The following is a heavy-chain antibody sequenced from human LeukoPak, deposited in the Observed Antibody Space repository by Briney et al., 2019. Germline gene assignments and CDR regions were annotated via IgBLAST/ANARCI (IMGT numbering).Heavy chain of an antibody. CDR1: GYXFTAYY. CDR2: INHNSGGT. V-gene: IGHV1-2*02. Sequence: ASVKASCKASGYXFTAYYIHWVRQAPGQGPEWMGWINHNSGGTDYAQKFQGRVTMTRDTSISTAYMELSSLTSDDTAVYYCARDGIYSRNFDAFDIWGQGTMVTVSS. CDR3: ARDGIYSRNFDAFDI. D-gene: IGHD6-13*01. J-gene: IGHJ3*02.